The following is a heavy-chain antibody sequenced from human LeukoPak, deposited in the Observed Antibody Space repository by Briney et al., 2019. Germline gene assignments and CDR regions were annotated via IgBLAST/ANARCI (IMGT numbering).Heavy chain of an antibody. D-gene: IGHD3-22*01. CDR1: GFTFDDYD. CDR2: INWNGGST. CDR3: ARGGISHYYDSRGNYVADNWFDP. J-gene: IGHJ5*02. Sequence: GGPLRLSCAASGFTFDDYDMSWVRQGPGKGLEWVSGINWNGGSTGYADSVKGRFTISRDNAKNTLYLQMNSLRAEDTALYYCARGGISHYYDSRGNYVADNWFDPWGQGTLVTVSS. V-gene: IGHV3-20*04.